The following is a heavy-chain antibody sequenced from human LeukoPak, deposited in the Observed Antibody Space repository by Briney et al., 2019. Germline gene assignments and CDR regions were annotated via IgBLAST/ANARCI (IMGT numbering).Heavy chain of an antibody. CDR2: ISRSSDSI. CDR3: ARHRARYGMDV. CDR1: GFTFSTYS. V-gene: IGHV3-21*01. Sequence: GGSLRLSCAASGFTFSTYSMNWVRQAPGKGLEWVSSISRSSDSIYYADSVKGRFTISRDNPKNSLYLQVNSLRAEDTAVYYCARHRARYGMDVWGQGTTVTVSS. D-gene: IGHD3-10*01. J-gene: IGHJ6*02.